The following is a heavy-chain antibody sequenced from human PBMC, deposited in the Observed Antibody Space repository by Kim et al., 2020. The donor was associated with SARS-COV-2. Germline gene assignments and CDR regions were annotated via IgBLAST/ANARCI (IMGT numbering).Heavy chain of an antibody. J-gene: IGHJ6*02. CDR3: ARQGIGLYYYGVDV. D-gene: IGHD2-21*01. Sequence: PSVQGQVTITADKSINTPYLQWSSLKASDTAMYYCARQGIGLYYYGVDVWGQGTTVTVSS. V-gene: IGHV5-51*01.